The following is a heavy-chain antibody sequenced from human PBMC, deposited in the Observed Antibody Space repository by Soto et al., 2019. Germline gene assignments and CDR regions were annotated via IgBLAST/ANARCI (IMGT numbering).Heavy chain of an antibody. D-gene: IGHD3-22*01. V-gene: IGHV1-69*06. Sequence: QVELVQSGAEVKKPGSSVKVSSQACEDTFRNYAISWVRQARGQGLEWMGGIIPIFGTANYAQKFQGRVTITADTSANTVYLELSSLRSEDTAVYYCSSTKYDSSAYYYWYLGLWGRGTLVTVSS. CDR1: EDTFRNYA. CDR2: IIPIFGTA. J-gene: IGHJ2*01. CDR3: SSTKYDSSAYYYWYLGL.